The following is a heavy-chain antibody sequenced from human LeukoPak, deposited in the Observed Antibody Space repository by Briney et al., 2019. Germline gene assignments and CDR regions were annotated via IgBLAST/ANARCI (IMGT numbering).Heavy chain of an antibody. J-gene: IGHJ5*02. CDR1: EVTVTSND. D-gene: IGHD4-23*01. CDR2: IYPGGDI. CDR3: AKDPKPTVVTPKGWFDP. V-gene: IGHV3-53*05. Sequence: PGGSLRLSCAASEVTVTSNDMSWVRQAPGKGLQWVSVIYPGGDIYYADSVKGRFIISRDNSKNTLSLQMNSLRAEDTAVYYCAKDPKPTVVTPKGWFDPWGQGTLVTVSS.